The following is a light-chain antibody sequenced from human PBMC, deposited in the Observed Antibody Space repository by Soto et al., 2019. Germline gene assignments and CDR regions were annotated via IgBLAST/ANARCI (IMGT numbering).Light chain of an antibody. CDR3: QQRSNWPWT. CDR2: EAS. J-gene: IGKJ1*01. CDR1: QSVSSY. V-gene: IGKV3-11*01. Sequence: EIVLTQSPATLSLSPGARATLSCRASQSVSSYLAWYQQKPGQAPRLLIYEASNRATGIPARFSGSGSGTDFSFTISSLEPEDFALYYCQQRSNWPWTFGQGTKVEIK.